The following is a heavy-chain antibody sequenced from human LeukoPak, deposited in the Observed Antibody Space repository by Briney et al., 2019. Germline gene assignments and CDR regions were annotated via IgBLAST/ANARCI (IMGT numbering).Heavy chain of an antibody. CDR3: ASSKTNGDSSGWYAWFDP. D-gene: IGHD6-19*01. CDR1: GGSISRYY. V-gene: IGHV4-59*01. J-gene: IGHJ5*02. Sequence: GSLRLSCTVSGGSISRYYWSWIRQPPGKGLEWIGYIYYSGSTKYNPSLKSRVSISVDTSKNQFSLKLSSATAADTAVYYCASSKTNGDSSGWYAWFDPWGQGALVTVSS. CDR2: IYYSGST.